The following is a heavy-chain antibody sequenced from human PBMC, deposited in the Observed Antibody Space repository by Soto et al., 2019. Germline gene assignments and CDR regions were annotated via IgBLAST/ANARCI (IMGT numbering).Heavy chain of an antibody. J-gene: IGHJ4*02. Sequence: GSLELSGAASGFSFGSYALSWVRQAPGKGLEWVSTISGSDGKTFYADSVKGRFSISRDTSQSTLYLQMNSLRADDTAMYYCARWSYLDYWGQGTRVTVSS. CDR1: GFSFGSYA. CDR2: ISGSDGKT. D-gene: IGHD3-3*01. V-gene: IGHV3-23*01. CDR3: ARWSYLDY.